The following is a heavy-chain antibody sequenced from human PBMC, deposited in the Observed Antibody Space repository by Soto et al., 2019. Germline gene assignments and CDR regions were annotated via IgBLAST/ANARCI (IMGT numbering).Heavy chain of an antibody. J-gene: IGHJ5*02. CDR3: ARSIVVVPAATLAPVPNWFDP. Sequence: LSLTCTVSGGSISSGGYYWSWIRQHPGKGLEWIGYIYYSGSTYYNPSLKSRVTISVDTSKNQFSLKLSSVTAADTAVYYCARSIVVVPAATLAPVPNWFDPWGQGTLVTVSS. V-gene: IGHV4-31*03. CDR2: IYYSGST. D-gene: IGHD2-2*01. CDR1: GGSISSGGYY.